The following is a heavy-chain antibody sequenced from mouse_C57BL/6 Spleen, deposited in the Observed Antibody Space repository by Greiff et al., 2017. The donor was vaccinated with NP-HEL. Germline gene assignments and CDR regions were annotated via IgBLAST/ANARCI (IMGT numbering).Heavy chain of an antibody. CDR1: GFTFSSYA. J-gene: IGHJ4*01. V-gene: IGHV5-4*03. D-gene: IGHD2-14*01. CDR2: ISDGGSYT. CDR3: ARGTSYAMDY. Sequence: EVKVEESGGGLVKPGGSLKLSCAASGFTFSSYAMSWVRQTPEKRLDWVATISDGGSYTYYPDNVKGRFTISRDNAKNNLYLQMSHLKSEDTAMYYCARGTSYAMDYWGQGTSVTVSS.